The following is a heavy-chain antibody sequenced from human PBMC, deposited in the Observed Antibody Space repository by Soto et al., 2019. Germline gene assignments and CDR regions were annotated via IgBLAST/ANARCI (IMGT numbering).Heavy chain of an antibody. D-gene: IGHD4-17*01. Sequence: QVTLKESGPVLVKPTETLTLTCAVSGFSLSTGRMGVSWVRQHPGKALEWLAHIFSDDEISYSTSLQSRLTVSKSTSGMQVVLSMINVDPVDTGRYYCVRVNADSYQFDYARDVWVQGTTVTVSS. CDR3: VRVNADSYQFDYARDV. CDR2: IFSDDEI. V-gene: IGHV2-26*01. CDR1: GFSLSTGRMG. J-gene: IGHJ6*02.